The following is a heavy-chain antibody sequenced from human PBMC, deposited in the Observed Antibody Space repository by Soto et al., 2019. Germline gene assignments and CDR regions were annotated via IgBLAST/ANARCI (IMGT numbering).Heavy chain of an antibody. J-gene: IGHJ6*02. Sequence: ASVKVSCKASGYTFTSYGIIWVRQAPGQGLEWMGWISAYNGNTNYAQKLQGRVTMTTDTSTSTAYMELRSLRSDDTAVYYCARDLTDIVLMVYAKNSYYYGMDVWGQGTTVTVSS. CDR2: ISAYNGNT. CDR1: GYTFTSYG. D-gene: IGHD2-8*01. CDR3: ARDLTDIVLMVYAKNSYYYGMDV. V-gene: IGHV1-18*01.